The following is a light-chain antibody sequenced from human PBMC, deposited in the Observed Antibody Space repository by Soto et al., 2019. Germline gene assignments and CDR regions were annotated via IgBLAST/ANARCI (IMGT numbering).Light chain of an antibody. J-gene: IGLJ2*01. Sequence: QSALTQPASGSGSPGQSITISCNGTSSDVGSYNLVSWYQQHPGKAPKLMIYEGTKRPSGLSNRFSGSKSGNTASLTISGLQAEDEADYYCCSYAGSTTXVFGGGNKVTVL. V-gene: IGLV2-23*03. CDR3: CSYAGSTTXV. CDR2: EGT. CDR1: SSDVGSYNL.